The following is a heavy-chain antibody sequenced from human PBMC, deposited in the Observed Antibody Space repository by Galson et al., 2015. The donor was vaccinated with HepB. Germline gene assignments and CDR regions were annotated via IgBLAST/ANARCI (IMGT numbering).Heavy chain of an antibody. Sequence: SLRLSCAASGFTFGSYGMHWVRQAPGKGLEWVAVMAYDRSNEYYAPSVKGRFTISRDNSKNTLYLQMDSLRVEDTAVYYCTKDIGPGAHPASQFSSSPRYQYYYMDVWGQGTTVTVAS. CDR1: GFTFGSYG. CDR2: MAYDRSNE. D-gene: IGHD6-6*01. V-gene: IGHV3-30*18. CDR3: TKDIGPGAHPASQFSSSPRYQYYYMDV. J-gene: IGHJ6*02.